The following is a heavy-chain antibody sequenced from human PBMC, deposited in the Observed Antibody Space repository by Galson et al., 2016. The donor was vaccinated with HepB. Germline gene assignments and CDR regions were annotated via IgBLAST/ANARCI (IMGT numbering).Heavy chain of an antibody. D-gene: IGHD2-2*02. CDR3: ARGRTTSCNSAFDI. Sequence: SLRLSCAASGFTFSSYAMSWVRQAPGKGLEWVSVISGSGASTYYADSVKGRFTISRDNSKNTLYLQVNSLRVEDTAIYYCARGRTTSCNSAFDIWGQGTRVTVSS. V-gene: IGHV3-23*01. J-gene: IGHJ3*02. CDR2: ISGSGAST. CDR1: GFTFSSYA.